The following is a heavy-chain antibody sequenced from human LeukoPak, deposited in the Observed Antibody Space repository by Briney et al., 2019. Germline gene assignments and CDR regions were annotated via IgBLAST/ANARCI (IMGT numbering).Heavy chain of an antibody. CDR2: ISSSGSTI. J-gene: IGHJ4*02. Sequence: LSLTCTVSGGSIFSYYWSWIRQAPGKGLEWVSYISSSGSTIYYADSVKGRFTISRDNAKNSLYLQMNSLRAEDTAVYYCARVQGQYDYVWGSYRPYFDYWGQGTLVTVSS. CDR3: ARVQGQYDYVWGSYRPYFDY. D-gene: IGHD3-16*02. CDR1: GGSIFSYY. V-gene: IGHV3-11*01.